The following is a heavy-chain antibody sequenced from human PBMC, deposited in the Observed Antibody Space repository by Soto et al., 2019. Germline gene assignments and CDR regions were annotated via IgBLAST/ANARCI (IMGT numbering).Heavy chain of an antibody. CDR1: GLTVHRYS. CDR2: ISSTTNYI. CDR3: ARESGGFNTNLNC. V-gene: IGHV3-21*06. D-gene: IGHD5-12*01. J-gene: IGHJ4*02. Sequence: SLRISTAASGLTVHRYSMNWVRPSPVKGLELASSISSTTNYIYYGASMKGRFTISTDNAKNSLYLEMNSPRAEDTAVYYCARESGGFNTNLNCCGQGT.